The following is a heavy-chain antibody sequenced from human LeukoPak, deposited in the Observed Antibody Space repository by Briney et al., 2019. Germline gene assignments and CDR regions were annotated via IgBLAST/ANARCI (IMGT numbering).Heavy chain of an antibody. J-gene: IGHJ4*02. Sequence: GGSLRLSCVTSGFTFSSYGMHWVRQAPGKGLEWVAFIRNDGSTKYFADSVKGRFTISRDNSKNTLYLQMNSLRAEDTAVYYCAKTHSSSWGIFDYWGQGTLVTVSS. CDR2: IRNDGSTK. CDR1: GFTFSSYG. D-gene: IGHD6-13*01. V-gene: IGHV3-30*02. CDR3: AKTHSSSWGIFDY.